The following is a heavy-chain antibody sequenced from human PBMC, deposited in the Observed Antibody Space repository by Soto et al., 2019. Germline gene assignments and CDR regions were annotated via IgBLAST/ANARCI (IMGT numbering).Heavy chain of an antibody. CDR1: GYTFTSYH. CDR2: ISAYNTNT. J-gene: IGHJ4*02. CDR3: ARDTPPTDY. V-gene: IGHV1-18*01. Sequence: QVQLVQSGAEVKKPGASVKVSCKTSGYTFTSYHIIWVRQSPGKGLEWMGWISAYNTNTNYAQKFQGRVTMTTDTLTSTAYMELRSLRSADTAVYDCARDTPPTDYWGQGTLVTVSS.